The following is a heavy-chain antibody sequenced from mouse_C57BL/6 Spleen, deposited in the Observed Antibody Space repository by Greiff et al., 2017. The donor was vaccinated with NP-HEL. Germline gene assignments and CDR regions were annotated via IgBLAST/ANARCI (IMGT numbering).Heavy chain of an antibody. CDR3: ARDGYYVRFAY. V-gene: IGHV1-69*01. J-gene: IGHJ3*01. CDR2: IDPSDSYT. D-gene: IGHD2-3*01. CDR1: GYTFTSYW. Sequence: QVQLQQSGAELVMPGASVKLSCKASGYTFTSYWMHWVKQRPGQGLEWIGEIDPSDSYTNYNQKFKGKATLTVDTSSSTAYMQLSSLTSEDSAVYYCARDGYYVRFAYWGQGTLVTVSA.